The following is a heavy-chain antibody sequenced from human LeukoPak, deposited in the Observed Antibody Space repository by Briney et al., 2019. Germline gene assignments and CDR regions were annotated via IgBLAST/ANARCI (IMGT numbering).Heavy chain of an antibody. J-gene: IGHJ4*02. D-gene: IGHD3-22*01. CDR2: VYFSGNT. CDR3: ARHRSSSGYYSLQY. Sequence: SETLSLTGKVSGGSISSSSYYWAWIRQPPGKGLEWIGSVYFSGNTYYNLSLKSRVTISVDTSKNQFSLRLSSVTAADTALYYCARHRSSSGYYSLQYWGQGTLVTVSS. CDR1: GGSISSSSYY. V-gene: IGHV4-39*01.